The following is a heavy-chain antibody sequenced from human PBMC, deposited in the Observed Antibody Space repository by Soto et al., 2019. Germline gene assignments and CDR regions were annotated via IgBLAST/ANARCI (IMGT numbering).Heavy chain of an antibody. Sequence: EVQLVESGGGLVQPGGSLRLSCAASGFTFSSYWMSWVRQAPGKGLEWVANIKQDGSEKYYVDSVKGRFTISRDNAKNSLYLQINSLRAEDTAVYYGARDSQWLVPGNANCYYFGMDVWGQGTTVTVSS. CDR3: ARDSQWLVPGNANCYYFGMDV. V-gene: IGHV3-7*01. D-gene: IGHD6-19*01. CDR2: IKQDGSEK. CDR1: GFTFSSYW. J-gene: IGHJ6*02.